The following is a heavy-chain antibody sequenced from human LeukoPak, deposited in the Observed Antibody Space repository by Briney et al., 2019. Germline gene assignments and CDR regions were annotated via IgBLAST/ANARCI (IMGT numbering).Heavy chain of an antibody. CDR1: GFTFSGFG. D-gene: IGHD4-23*01. CDR2: IWYDGSNK. CDR3: ARGRGADYGGNSGYFDY. V-gene: IGHV3-33*01. J-gene: IGHJ4*02. Sequence: PGKSLRLSCAASGFTFSGFGMHWVRQAPGKGLEWVAVIWYDGSNKYYADSVKGRFTISRDNPKNTLYVRMNSLRAEDTAVYYCARGRGADYGGNSGYFDYWGQGTLVTVSS.